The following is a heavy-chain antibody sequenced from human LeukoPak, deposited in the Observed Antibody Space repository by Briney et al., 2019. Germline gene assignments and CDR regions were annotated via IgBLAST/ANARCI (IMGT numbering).Heavy chain of an antibody. Sequence: PSETLSLTCAVYGGSFSGYYWSWIRQPPGKGLEWIGEINHSGSTNYNPSLKSRVTISVDTSKNQFSLKLSSVTAADTAVYYCARGSSYYGDYFRMDVWGEGTTVTVSS. CDR2: INHSGST. CDR1: GGSFSGYY. J-gene: IGHJ6*04. V-gene: IGHV4-34*01. D-gene: IGHD4-17*01. CDR3: ARGSSYYGDYFRMDV.